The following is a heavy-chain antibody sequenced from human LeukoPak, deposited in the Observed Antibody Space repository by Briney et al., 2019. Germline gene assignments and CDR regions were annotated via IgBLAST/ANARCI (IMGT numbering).Heavy chain of an antibody. CDR2: IYTNGST. Sequence: SQTLSLTCTVSGGSLSSGFYYWSWIRQPAGEGLEWVGRIYTNGSTNYSPFLKNRVTISIDTSKNQFSLKLSSVTAAATAVYYCARSHDFWSGSDNWFDPCGQGTLVTVSS. CDR3: ARSHDFWSGSDNWFDP. D-gene: IGHD3-3*01. J-gene: IGHJ5*02. V-gene: IGHV4-61*02. CDR1: GGSLSSGFYY.